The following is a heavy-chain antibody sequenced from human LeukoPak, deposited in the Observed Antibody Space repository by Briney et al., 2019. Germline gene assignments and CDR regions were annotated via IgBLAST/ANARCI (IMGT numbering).Heavy chain of an antibody. CDR3: AKGGLRYYYDSSGRSFYFDY. J-gene: IGHJ4*02. D-gene: IGHD3-22*01. CDR1: GFTFSSYG. Sequence: GGSLRLSCAASGFTFSSYGMHWVRQAPGKGLEWVAFIRYDGSNKYYADSVKGRFTISRDNSKNTLYLQMNSLRAEDTAVYYCAKGGLRYYYDSSGRSFYFDYWGQGTLVTVSS. CDR2: IRYDGSNK. V-gene: IGHV3-30*02.